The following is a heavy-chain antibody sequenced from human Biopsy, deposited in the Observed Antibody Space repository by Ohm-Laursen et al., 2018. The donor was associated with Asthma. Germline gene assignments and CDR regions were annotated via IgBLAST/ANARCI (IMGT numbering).Heavy chain of an antibody. J-gene: IGHJ6*02. D-gene: IGHD2-2*01. Sequence: SLRLSCSASGFTFGDYWMSWVRQVPGKGLEWVANIKHDGGEKNHVDSLKGRFTISRDNAKNSLYLQMNSLRAEDTAVYYCARGGYCTSPTCPWGRYATDVWGQGTTVTVSS. CDR2: IKHDGGEK. V-gene: IGHV3-7*01. CDR1: GFTFGDYW. CDR3: ARGGYCTSPTCPWGRYATDV.